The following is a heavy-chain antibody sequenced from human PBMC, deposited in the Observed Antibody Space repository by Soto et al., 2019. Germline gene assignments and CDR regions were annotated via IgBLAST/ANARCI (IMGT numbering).Heavy chain of an antibody. D-gene: IGHD3-3*01. CDR2: IVPIFGTA. V-gene: IGHV1-69*13. CDR1: GGTFSSYA. J-gene: IGHJ4*02. Sequence: SSVKVSFKASGGTFSSYAISWLLHAPGQGLELMGGIVPIFGTANYAQKFQGRVTITADESTSTAYMELSSLRSEDTAVYYCARDDGFGVVIRFDYWGQGTLVTVSS. CDR3: ARDDGFGVVIRFDY.